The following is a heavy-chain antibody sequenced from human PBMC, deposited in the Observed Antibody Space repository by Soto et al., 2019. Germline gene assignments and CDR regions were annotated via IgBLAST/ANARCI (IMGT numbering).Heavy chain of an antibody. J-gene: IGHJ6*02. Sequence: SETLSLTCAVSGGSISSGGYSWSWIRQPPGKGLEWVGYIYHSGSTYYNPSLKSRVTISVDTSKNQFSLKLSSVTAADTAVYYCARRTWTEGMDVWGQGTTVTVSS. CDR3: ARRTWTEGMDV. D-gene: IGHD5-12*01. CDR1: GGSISSGGYS. V-gene: IGHV4-30-2*03. CDR2: IYHSGST.